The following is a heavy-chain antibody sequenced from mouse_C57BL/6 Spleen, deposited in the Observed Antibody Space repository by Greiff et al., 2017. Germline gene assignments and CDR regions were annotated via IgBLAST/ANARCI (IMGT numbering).Heavy chain of an antibody. CDR1: GYSFTGYF. D-gene: IGHD1-1*01. V-gene: IGHV1-20*01. J-gene: IGHJ1*03. CDR3: ARSGYGSSYGYFDV. Sequence: VQLQQSGPELVKPGDSVKISCKASGYSFTGYFMNWVMQSHGKSLEWIGRINPYNGDTFYNQKFKGKATLTVDKSSSTAHMELRSLTSEDSAVYYCARSGYGSSYGYFDVWGTGTTVTVSS. CDR2: INPYNGDT.